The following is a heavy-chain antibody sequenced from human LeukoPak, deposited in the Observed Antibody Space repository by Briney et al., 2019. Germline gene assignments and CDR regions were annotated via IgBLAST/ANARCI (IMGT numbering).Heavy chain of an antibody. CDR3: AKHNGAAAGVPYYFDS. V-gene: IGHV3-23*01. CDR2: IRGSGTGT. D-gene: IGHD6-13*01. Sequence: PGGSLRLSCAASGFTFSSYAMNWVRQAPGKGLEWVSAIRGSGTGTYYADSAKGRFTISRDNSKNTLYLHMNSLRAEDTAIYYCAKHNGAAAGVPYYFDSWGQGTLVTVSS. CDR1: GFTFSSYA. J-gene: IGHJ4*02.